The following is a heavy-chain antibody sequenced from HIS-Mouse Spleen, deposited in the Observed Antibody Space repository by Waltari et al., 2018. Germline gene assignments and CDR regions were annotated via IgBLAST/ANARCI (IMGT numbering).Heavy chain of an antibody. D-gene: IGHD6-6*01. J-gene: IGHJ1*01. Sequence: QVQLQESGPGLVKPSQTLSLTCTVSGGSISRGGYYWSWYRQPPGKGLEWIGYIYYSGSTYYNPSLKSRVTISVDTSKNQFSLKLSSVTAADTAVYYCARGGAARTEYFQHWGQGTLVTVSS. V-gene: IGHV4-31*03. CDR2: IYYSGST. CDR3: ARGGAARTEYFQH. CDR1: GGSISRGGYY.